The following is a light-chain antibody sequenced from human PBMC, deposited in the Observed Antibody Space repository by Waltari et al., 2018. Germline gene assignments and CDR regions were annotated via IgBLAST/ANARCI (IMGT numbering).Light chain of an antibody. Sequence: EIVMLQSPATLSGSPGESATISCRASQSVNSNLAWYQQKPGQAPRLLIYGVSTRATGVPARFSGSGSGTEFTLTISSLQSEDFAVYYCQIYNRWPGTLGQGTKVEIK. V-gene: IGKV3-15*01. CDR2: GVS. J-gene: IGKJ1*01. CDR1: QSVNSN. CDR3: QIYNRWPGT.